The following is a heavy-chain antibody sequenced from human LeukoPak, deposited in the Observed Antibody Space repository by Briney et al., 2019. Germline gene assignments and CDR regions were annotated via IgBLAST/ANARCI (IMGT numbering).Heavy chain of an antibody. V-gene: IGHV3-30*18. D-gene: IGHD3-16*01. CDR2: ISYDGSSK. CDR3: AKSMGGYYFDY. Sequence: GGSLRLSCAASGFTFSSYGMHWVRQAPGKGLEWVAVISYDGSSKYYADSVKGRFTISRDNSKNTLYLQMDSLRAEDTAVYYCAKSMGGYYFDYWGQGTLVTVSS. J-gene: IGHJ4*02. CDR1: GFTFSSYG.